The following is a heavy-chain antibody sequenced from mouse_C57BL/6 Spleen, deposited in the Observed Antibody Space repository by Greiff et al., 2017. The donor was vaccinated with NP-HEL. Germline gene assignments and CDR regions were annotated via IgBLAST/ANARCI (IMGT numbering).Heavy chain of an antibody. D-gene: IGHD1-1*01. CDR3: ARAIEYYGSRSPFGY. CDR2: INTNNVGT. Sequence: EVQLQQSGPELVKPGASVKMSCKASGYTFTDYNMHWVKQSHGKSLEWIGYINTNNVGTSYNQKFKGKATLTVNKSSSTAYMELRSLTSEESAGYYCARAIEYYGSRSPFGYWGQGTTLTVSS. V-gene: IGHV1-22*01. J-gene: IGHJ2*01. CDR1: GYTFTDYN.